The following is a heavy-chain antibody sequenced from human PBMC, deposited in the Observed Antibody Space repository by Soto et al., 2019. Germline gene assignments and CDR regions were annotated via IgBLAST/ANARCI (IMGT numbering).Heavy chain of an antibody. Sequence: SVQVSCKASGYTFTSYGISWVRQAPGQGLEWMGWISAYNGNTNYAQKLQGRVTMTTDTSTSTAYMELRSLRSDDTAVYYCAREPGNWSGYYNWFDPWGQGTLVTVS. D-gene: IGHD3-3*01. CDR3: AREPGNWSGYYNWFDP. J-gene: IGHJ5*02. CDR1: GYTFTSYG. V-gene: IGHV1-18*04. CDR2: ISAYNGNT.